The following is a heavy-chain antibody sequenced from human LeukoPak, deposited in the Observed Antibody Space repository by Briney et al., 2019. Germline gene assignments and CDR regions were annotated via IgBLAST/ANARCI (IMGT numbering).Heavy chain of an antibody. Sequence: GGSLRLSCAASGLTFSTYAMSWVRQAPGKGLEWVSGISGSGGSTYYADSVKGRFTISRDNSKNTLYLQMNSLRAEDTAVYYCTKGRGGSIVVVPAAILDYWGQGTLVTVSS. V-gene: IGHV3-23*01. D-gene: IGHD2-2*01. J-gene: IGHJ4*02. CDR3: TKGRGGSIVVVPAAILDY. CDR2: ISGSGGST. CDR1: GLTFSTYA.